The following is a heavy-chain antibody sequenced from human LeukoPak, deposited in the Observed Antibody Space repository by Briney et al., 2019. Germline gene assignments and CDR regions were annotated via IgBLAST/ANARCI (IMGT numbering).Heavy chain of an antibody. Sequence: PSETLSLTCTVSGGSISSSSYYWGWIRQPPGKGLEWIGSIYYSGSTYYNPSLTSRVTISVDTSQNKFSLKLSSVTAADTAVYYCARKTRDNIQWLVPNGFDYWGQGTLVTVSS. CDR1: GGSISSSSYY. J-gene: IGHJ4*02. CDR2: IYYSGST. D-gene: IGHD6-19*01. CDR3: ARKTRDNIQWLVPNGFDY. V-gene: IGHV4-39*01.